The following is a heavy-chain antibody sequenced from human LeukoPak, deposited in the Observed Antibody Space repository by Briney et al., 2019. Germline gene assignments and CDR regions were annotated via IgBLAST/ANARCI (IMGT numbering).Heavy chain of an antibody. J-gene: IGHJ4*02. Sequence: GASVKVSCKASGYTFTGYGISWVRQAPGQGLEWMGWISAYNGNTNYAQKLQGRVTMTTDTSTSTAYMELRSLRSDDTAVYYCARSPYYYDSSRPGFDYWGQGTLVTVSS. CDR1: GYTFTGYG. D-gene: IGHD3-22*01. CDR3: ARSPYYYDSSRPGFDY. V-gene: IGHV1-18*01. CDR2: ISAYNGNT.